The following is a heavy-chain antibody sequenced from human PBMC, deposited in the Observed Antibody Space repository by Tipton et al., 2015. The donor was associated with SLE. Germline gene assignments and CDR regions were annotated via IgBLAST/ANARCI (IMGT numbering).Heavy chain of an antibody. CDR2: LTNSGNT. V-gene: IGHV4-39*01. CDR3: ARHDTNYGRNWFDP. J-gene: IGHJ5*02. CDR1: GGSISGSSYY. D-gene: IGHD2-8*01. Sequence: TLSLTCTVSGGSISGSSYYWDWIRQPPGKGPEWIGRLTNSGNTYYTPSFQSRVTMSVDTSKNHFSLKLSSVTAADTAVYYCARHDTNYGRNWFDPWGQGTLVTVSS.